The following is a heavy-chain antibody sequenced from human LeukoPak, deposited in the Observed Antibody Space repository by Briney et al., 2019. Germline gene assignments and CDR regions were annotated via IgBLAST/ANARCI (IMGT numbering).Heavy chain of an antibody. V-gene: IGHV3-23*01. CDR1: GFTFTSNA. Sequence: PGGSLRLSCAASGFTFTSNAMNWVRQVPGKGLEWVSSISGSGGGTYYADSVKGRFTISRDNSKNTLYLQMNSLRAEDTAVYYCAKGGSGELSTLPHYYYYMDVWGKGTTVTVSS. CDR3: AKGGSGELSTLPHYYYYMDV. J-gene: IGHJ6*03. CDR2: ISGSGGGT. D-gene: IGHD3-10*01.